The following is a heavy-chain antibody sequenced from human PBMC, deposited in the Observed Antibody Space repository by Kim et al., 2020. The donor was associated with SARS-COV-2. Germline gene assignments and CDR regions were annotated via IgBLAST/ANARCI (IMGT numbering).Heavy chain of an antibody. V-gene: IGHV3-7*01. CDR2: IKEDGSAK. Sequence: GGSLRLSCAASGFTFSNYWMSWVRQAPGKGLEWVANIKEDGSAKYYVDSLKGRFTISRDNAKNSLYLQMNSLRAEDTAVYYCARDQTAFDFWGQGTTVTVSS. CDR3: ARDQTAFDF. CDR1: GFTFSNYW. J-gene: IGHJ3*01.